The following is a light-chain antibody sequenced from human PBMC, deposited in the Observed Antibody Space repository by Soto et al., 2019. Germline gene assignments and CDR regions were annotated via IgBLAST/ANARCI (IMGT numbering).Light chain of an antibody. CDR2: EVT. CDR1: SSDVGGYNY. V-gene: IGLV2-8*01. J-gene: IGLJ2*01. CDR3: SSYAGSNNVV. Sequence: QSALTQPPSASGSHGQSVTISCTGTSSDVGGYNYVSWYQQHPGKAPKLMIYEVTKRPSGVPDRFSGSKSGNTASLTVSGLQAEDEADYYCSSYAGSNNVVFGGGTKVTVL.